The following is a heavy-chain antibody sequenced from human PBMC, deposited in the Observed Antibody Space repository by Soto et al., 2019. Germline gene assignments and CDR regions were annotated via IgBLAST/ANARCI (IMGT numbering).Heavy chain of an antibody. CDR3: AKDLGGYCSGGSCYPNDY. D-gene: IGHD2-15*01. CDR1: GFTFSSYG. Sequence: GGSLRLSCAASGFTFSSYGMHWVRQAPGKGLEWVAVISYDGSNKYYADSVKGRFTISRDNSKNTLYLQMNSLRAEDTAVYYSAKDLGGYCSGGSCYPNDYWGQGTLVTVSS. V-gene: IGHV3-30*18. J-gene: IGHJ4*02. CDR2: ISYDGSNK.